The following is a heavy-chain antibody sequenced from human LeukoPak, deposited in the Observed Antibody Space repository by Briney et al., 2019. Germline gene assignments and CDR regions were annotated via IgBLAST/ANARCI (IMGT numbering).Heavy chain of an antibody. V-gene: IGHV3-11*03. Sequence: GGSLRLSCAASGITFSDYYMSWIRQAPGKGLEWVSYISSSSSYTNYADSVKGRFTISRDNAKNSLYLQMNSLRAEDTAVYYCARFGADYDILTGYYSHFDYWGQGTLVTVSS. CDR2: ISSSSSYT. CDR1: GITFSDYY. J-gene: IGHJ4*02. D-gene: IGHD3-9*01. CDR3: ARFGADYDILTGYYSHFDY.